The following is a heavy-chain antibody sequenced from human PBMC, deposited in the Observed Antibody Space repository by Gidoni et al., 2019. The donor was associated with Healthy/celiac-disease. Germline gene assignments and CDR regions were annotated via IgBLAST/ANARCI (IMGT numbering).Heavy chain of an antibody. CDR2: IYYSGST. CDR3: ASLLVGSGSGYYFDY. V-gene: IGHV4-31*03. CDR1: GGPISSGGYY. Sequence: QVQLQESGPGLVKPSQTLSLTCTVSGGPISSGGYYWSWIRQHPGKGLEWIGYIYYSGSTYYNPSLKSRVTISVDTSKNQFSLKLSSVTAADTAVYYCASLLVGSGSGYYFDYWGQGTLVTVSS. J-gene: IGHJ4*02. D-gene: IGHD3-10*01.